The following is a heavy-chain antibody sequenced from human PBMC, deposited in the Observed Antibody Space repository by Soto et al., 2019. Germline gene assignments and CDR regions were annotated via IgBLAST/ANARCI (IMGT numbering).Heavy chain of an antibody. CDR3: ARTSVMTTVPTGPCDY. Sequence: GGSLRLSCAASGFTFSSYAMSWVRQAPGKGLEWVSAISGSGSSTYYADSVKGRFTVSRDNSMNTLFLQMNSLRAEDTAAYHCARTSVMTTVPTGPCDYWGQGTLVTVSS. CDR1: GFTFSSYA. J-gene: IGHJ4*02. V-gene: IGHV3-23*01. D-gene: IGHD4-17*01. CDR2: ISGSGSST.